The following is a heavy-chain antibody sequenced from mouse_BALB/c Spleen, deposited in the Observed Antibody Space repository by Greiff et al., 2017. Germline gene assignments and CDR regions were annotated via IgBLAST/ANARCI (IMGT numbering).Heavy chain of an antibody. CDR3: ARSKSLLAVYSFDY. CDR2: IYPGDGGT. CDR1: GYAFSSYW. D-gene: IGHD2-1*01. V-gene: IGHV1-80*01. Sequence: VQLQQSGAELVRPGSSVKISCKASGYAFSSYWMNWVKQRPGQGLEWIGQIYPGDGGTNYNGKFKGKATLTADKSSSTAYMQLSSLTSEDSAVYFCARSKSLLAVYSFDYWGQGTTLTVSS. J-gene: IGHJ2*01.